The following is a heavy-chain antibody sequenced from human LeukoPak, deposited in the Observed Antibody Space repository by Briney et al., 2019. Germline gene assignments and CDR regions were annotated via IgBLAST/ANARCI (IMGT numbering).Heavy chain of an antibody. CDR3: ARDPHVSGSSWYNWFDP. D-gene: IGHD6-13*01. CDR1: GYTFTGYY. V-gene: IGHV1-2*02. J-gene: IGHJ5*02. Sequence: GASVKVSCKASGYTFTGYYMHWVRQAPGQGLEWMGWINPKSGGTNYAQKFQGRVTMTRDTSIHTAYMELSRLRSDDTAVYYCARDPHVSGSSWYNWFDPWGQGTLVTVSS. CDR2: INPKSGGT.